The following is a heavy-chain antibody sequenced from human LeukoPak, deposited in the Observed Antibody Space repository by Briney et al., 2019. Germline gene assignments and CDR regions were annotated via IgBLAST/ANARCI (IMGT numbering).Heavy chain of an antibody. CDR2: VFDSGRT. D-gene: IGHD5-18*01. CDR3: TTIKRGNIFGYFDF. V-gene: IGHV4-59*11. Sequence: PSETLSLTCTVSGGSMATHHWNWIRQTPGKGLEWIGYVFDSGRTKENPSLKSRVTLSADTSKNQLSLRLSSVTAADTAVYYCTTIKRGNIFGYFDFWGQGILVTVSS. CDR1: GGSMATHH. J-gene: IGHJ4*02.